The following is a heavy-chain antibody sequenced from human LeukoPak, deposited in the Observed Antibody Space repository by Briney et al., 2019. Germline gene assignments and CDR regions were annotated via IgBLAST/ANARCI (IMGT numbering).Heavy chain of an antibody. CDR1: GGSISSYY. V-gene: IGHV4-39*01. CDR3: ARHLRVTMVRGPTDY. Sequence: SETLSLTCTVSGGSISSYYWGWIRQPPGKGLEWIGSIYYSGSTYYNPSLKSRVTISVDTSKNQFSLKLSSVTAADTAVYYCARHLRVTMVRGPTDYWGQGTLVTVSS. J-gene: IGHJ4*02. D-gene: IGHD3-10*01. CDR2: IYYSGST.